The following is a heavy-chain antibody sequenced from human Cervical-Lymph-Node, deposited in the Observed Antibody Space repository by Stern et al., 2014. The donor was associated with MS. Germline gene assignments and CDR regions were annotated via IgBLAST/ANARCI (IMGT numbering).Heavy chain of an antibody. V-gene: IGHV5-51*01. D-gene: IGHD6-6*01. CDR1: GYTFSSHW. Sequence: EVHLVESGAEVKKPGASLKVSCQGSGYTFSSHWIAWVRQMPGKGLEWMGIIYPGDSDTRYSPSFQGQVTCAGDKSINTASPQWSSLKATDSAIFDCARRHSSSSHYYYGMDVWGQGTTVLVSS. CDR3: ARRHSSSSHYYYGMDV. J-gene: IGHJ6*02. CDR2: IYPGDSDT.